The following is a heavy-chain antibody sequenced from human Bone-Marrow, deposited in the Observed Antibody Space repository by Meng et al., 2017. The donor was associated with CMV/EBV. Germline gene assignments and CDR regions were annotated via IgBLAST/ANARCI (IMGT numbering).Heavy chain of an antibody. D-gene: IGHD3-3*01. CDR3: ARVTIFGAIY. CDR2: IYYSGST. Sequence: SETLSLTCTVSGGSISSSSYYWGWIRQPPGKGPEWIGSIYYSGSTYYNPSLKSRVTISVDTSKNQFSLKLSSVTAADTAVYYCARVTIFGAIYWGQGTLVTVSS. CDR1: GGSISSSSYY. V-gene: IGHV4-39*07. J-gene: IGHJ4*02.